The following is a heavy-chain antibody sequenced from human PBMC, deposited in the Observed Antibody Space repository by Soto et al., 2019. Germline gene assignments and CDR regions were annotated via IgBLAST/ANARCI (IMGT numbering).Heavy chain of an antibody. V-gene: IGHV3-48*02. CDR2: ISGSGTTT. CDR1: GFPFSSKS. J-gene: IGHJ5*02. D-gene: IGHD3-16*01. CDR3: ARDLNWAFDH. Sequence: SLRLSCAASGFPFSSKSVNWVRQAPGKGLEWVSYISGSGTTTRYADSVKGRFTLSRDNAKNSLFLDMNSLTDEDTAVYYCARDLNWAFDHWGRGTLVTVSS.